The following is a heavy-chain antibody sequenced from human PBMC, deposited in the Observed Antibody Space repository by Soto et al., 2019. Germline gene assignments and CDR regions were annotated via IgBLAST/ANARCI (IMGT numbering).Heavy chain of an antibody. V-gene: IGHV1-3*01. D-gene: IGHD4-17*01. Sequence: ASVKVSCKASGYTFTSYAMHWVRQAPGQRLEWMGWINAGNGNTKYSQKFQGRVTMTRDTSTSTVYMELSSLRSEDTAVYYCARAVDYGGNRVEFDYWGQGTLVTVSS. CDR3: ARAVDYGGNRVEFDY. CDR1: GYTFTSYA. J-gene: IGHJ4*02. CDR2: INAGNGNT.